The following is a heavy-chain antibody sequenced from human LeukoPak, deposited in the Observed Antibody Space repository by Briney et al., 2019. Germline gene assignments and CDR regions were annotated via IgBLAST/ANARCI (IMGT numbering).Heavy chain of an antibody. J-gene: IGHJ4*02. CDR3: ATTQAFDY. Sequence: SVKVSCKASGGTFSSYAISWVRQAPGQGLEWMGGIIPIFGTANYAQKFQGRVTITTDESTNTAYMELRSLRSDDTAVYYCATTQAFDYWGQGTLVTVSS. V-gene: IGHV1-69*05. CDR1: GGTFSSYA. CDR2: IIPIFGTA.